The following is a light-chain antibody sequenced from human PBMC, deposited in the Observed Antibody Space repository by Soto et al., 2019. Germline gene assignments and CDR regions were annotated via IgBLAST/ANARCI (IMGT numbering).Light chain of an antibody. CDR3: QQRSNWLPGLT. Sequence: EIVLTQSPATLSLSPGERATLSCRASQSVSSYLAWYQQKPGQAPRLLIYGASNRATGIPARFSGSGSGTDFTLTISSLEPEDFAVYYCQQRSNWLPGLTFGGGTRWIS. CDR1: QSVSSY. V-gene: IGKV3-11*01. CDR2: GAS. J-gene: IGKJ4*01.